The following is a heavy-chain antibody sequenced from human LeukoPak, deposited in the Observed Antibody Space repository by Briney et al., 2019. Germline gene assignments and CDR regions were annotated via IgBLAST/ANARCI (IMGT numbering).Heavy chain of an antibody. CDR1: GFTFSSYE. Sequence: PGGSLRLSCAASGFTFSSYEMNWVRQAPGKGLEWVSYISSSGSTIYYADSVKGRFTISRDNAKNSLYLQMNSLRAEDTAVYYCARADYDSSSFPFLAAPSDAFDIWGQGTMVTVSS. V-gene: IGHV3-48*03. CDR3: ARADYDSSSFPFLAAPSDAFDI. D-gene: IGHD3-22*01. CDR2: ISSSGSTI. J-gene: IGHJ3*02.